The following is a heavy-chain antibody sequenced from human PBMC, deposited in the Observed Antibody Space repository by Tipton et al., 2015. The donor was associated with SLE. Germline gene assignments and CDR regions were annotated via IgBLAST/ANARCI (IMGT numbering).Heavy chain of an antibody. CDR3: ARGPSDGLRDY. V-gene: IGHV4-59*11. Sequence: TLSLTCTVSGGSISSHYWSWIRQPPGKGLEWIGYIYYSGSTNYNPSLKSRVTISVDTSKNQFSLKLSSVTAADTAVYYCARGPSDGLRDYWGQGTLVTVSS. J-gene: IGHJ4*02. CDR1: GGSISSHY. D-gene: IGHD4-17*01. CDR2: IYYSGST.